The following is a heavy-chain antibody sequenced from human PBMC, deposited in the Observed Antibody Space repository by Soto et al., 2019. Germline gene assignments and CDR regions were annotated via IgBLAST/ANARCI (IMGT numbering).Heavy chain of an antibody. CDR2: ISAYNGNT. J-gene: IGHJ4*02. CDR3: ARLGYCSGGSCYPDY. V-gene: IGHV1-18*01. D-gene: IGHD2-15*01. CDR1: GYTFTTYG. Sequence: QVPLVQSGAEVKKPGASVKVSCKASGYTFTTYGISWVRQAPGQGLEWMGWISAYNGNTNYVQKLQGRVTMTTDTSTSTAYMGLGSLTSDDTAVYYCARLGYCSGGSCYPDYWGQGTLVTVSS.